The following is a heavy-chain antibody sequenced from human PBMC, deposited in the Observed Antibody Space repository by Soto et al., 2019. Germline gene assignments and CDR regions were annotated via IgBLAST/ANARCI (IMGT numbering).Heavy chain of an antibody. V-gene: IGHV1-69*13. CDR1: GGTFSSYA. CDR3: ARTYDSSGEDAFDI. Sequence: GASVKVSCKASGGTFSSYAISLVRQAPGQGLEWXGGXXPXXGXAXXXQXXXGRVKITADESTSTAYMELSSLRSEDTAVYYCARTYDSSGEDAFDIWGQGTMVTVSS. J-gene: IGHJ3*02. D-gene: IGHD3-22*01. CDR2: XXPXXGXA.